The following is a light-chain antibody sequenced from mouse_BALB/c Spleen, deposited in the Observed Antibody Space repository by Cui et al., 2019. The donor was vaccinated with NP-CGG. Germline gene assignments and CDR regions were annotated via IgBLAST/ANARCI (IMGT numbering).Light chain of an antibody. CDR1: TGAVTTSNY. CDR3: ALWYSKHWV. Sequence: QAVVTQESALTTSPGETVTLTCRPSTGAVTTSNYANWVQEKPDHLFTGLIGGTNNRVPGVPARFSGSLIGDKAALTIKGAQTEDEAIYVCALWYSKHWVFGGGTKLTVL. J-gene: IGLJ1*01. V-gene: IGLV1*01. CDR2: GTN.